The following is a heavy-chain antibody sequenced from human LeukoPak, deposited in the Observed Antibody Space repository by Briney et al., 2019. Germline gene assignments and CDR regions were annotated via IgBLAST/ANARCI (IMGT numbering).Heavy chain of an antibody. CDR2: ISYDGSNK. Sequence: GGSLRHACAASGFTFSSYGMHWVRQAPSKGLEWVAVISYDGSNKYYADSVKGRFTISRDNSKNTLYLQMNSLRAEDTAVYYCARDLGYYYYYMDVWGKGTTVTISS. CDR3: ARDLGYYYYYMDV. D-gene: IGHD7-27*01. V-gene: IGHV3-30*03. J-gene: IGHJ6*03. CDR1: GFTFSSYG.